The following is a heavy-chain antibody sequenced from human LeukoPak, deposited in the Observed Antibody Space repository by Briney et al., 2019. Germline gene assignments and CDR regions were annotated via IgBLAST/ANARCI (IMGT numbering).Heavy chain of an antibody. D-gene: IGHD2-21*01. Sequence: GGSLRLSCAASGFTFSSYAMHWVRQAPGKGLEYVSAISSNGGSTYYANFVKGRFTISRDNSKNTLYLQMGSLRAEDMAVYYCARDFGENWSDPWGQGTLVTVSS. CDR2: ISSNGGST. CDR1: GFTFSSYA. J-gene: IGHJ5*02. CDR3: ARDFGENWSDP. V-gene: IGHV3-64*01.